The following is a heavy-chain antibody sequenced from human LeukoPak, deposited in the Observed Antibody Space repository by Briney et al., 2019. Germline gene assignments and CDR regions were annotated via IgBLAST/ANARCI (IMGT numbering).Heavy chain of an antibody. CDR2: IVVGSGNT. J-gene: IGHJ4*02. D-gene: IGHD1-26*01. Sequence: SVKVSCKDSRFTFTSSAMQWVRQARGQRLEWIGWIVVGSGNTNYAQKFQERVTITRDMSTSTAYMELSSLRSEDTAVYYCAADIRYSVVYWGQGTLVTVSS. V-gene: IGHV1-58*02. CDR3: AADIRYSVVY. CDR1: RFTFTSSA.